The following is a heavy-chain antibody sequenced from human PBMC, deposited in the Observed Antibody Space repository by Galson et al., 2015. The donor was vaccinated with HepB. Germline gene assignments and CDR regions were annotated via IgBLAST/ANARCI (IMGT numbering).Heavy chain of an antibody. D-gene: IGHD6-19*01. Sequence: SLRLSCAASGFTFSSYAMSWVRQAPGKGLEWVSAISGSGGSTYYADSVKGRFTISRGNSKNTLYLQMNSLRAEDTAVYYCAKDGGQWLVGGGFDYWGQGTLVTVSS. CDR2: ISGSGGST. J-gene: IGHJ4*02. CDR1: GFTFSSYA. CDR3: AKDGGQWLVGGGFDY. V-gene: IGHV3-23*01.